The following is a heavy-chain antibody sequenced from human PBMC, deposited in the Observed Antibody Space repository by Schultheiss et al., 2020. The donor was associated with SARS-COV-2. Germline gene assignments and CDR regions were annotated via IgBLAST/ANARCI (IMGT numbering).Heavy chain of an antibody. D-gene: IGHD6-13*01. CDR1: GGSISSYY. Sequence: SETLSLTCTVSGGSISSYYWSWIRQPPGKGLEWIGEINHSGSTNYNPSLKSRVTMSVDTSKNQFSLKLSSVTAADTAVYYCARVAEQQLEFDYWGQGTLVTVSS. J-gene: IGHJ4*02. CDR2: INHSGST. CDR3: ARVAEQQLEFDY. V-gene: IGHV4-34*01.